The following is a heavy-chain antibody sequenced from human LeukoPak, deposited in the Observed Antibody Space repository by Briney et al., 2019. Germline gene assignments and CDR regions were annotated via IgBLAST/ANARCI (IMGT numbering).Heavy chain of an antibody. CDR3: AKVPLIYDSSGNYFDY. J-gene: IGHJ4*02. Sequence: GGSLRLSCAASGFTFDDYAMHWVRQAPGKGLEWVSVISFNSGSIGYADSVKGRFTISRDNAKKSLYLQMNSLRAEDTALYYCAKVPLIYDSSGNYFDYWGQGTLVTVSS. D-gene: IGHD3-22*01. V-gene: IGHV3-9*01. CDR1: GFTFDDYA. CDR2: ISFNSGSI.